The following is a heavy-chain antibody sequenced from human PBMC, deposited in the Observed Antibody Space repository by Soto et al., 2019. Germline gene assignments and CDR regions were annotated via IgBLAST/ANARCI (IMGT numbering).Heavy chain of an antibody. CDR2: INAGNGNT. CDR1: GYTFTSYA. CDR3: ARAVGVGVVGP. D-gene: IGHD2-2*01. Sequence: QVKLVQSGAEEKKPGASVKVSCKASGYTFTSYAMNWVRQALGQRLEWMGWINAGNGNTKYSQKFQGRVTITRDTSASTAYMELSSLRSEDTAVYYCARAVGVGVVGPWCQGTLVTVSS. J-gene: IGHJ5*02. V-gene: IGHV1-3*05.